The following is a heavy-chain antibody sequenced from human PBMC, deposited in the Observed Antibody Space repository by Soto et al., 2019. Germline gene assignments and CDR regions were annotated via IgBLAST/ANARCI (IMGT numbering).Heavy chain of an antibody. J-gene: IGHJ6*02. CDR2: ISYDGSNK. CDR3: AKADYYDSSGSYGMDV. Sequence: GGSLRLSCAASGFTFSSYGIHWVRQAPGKGLEWVAVISYDGSNKYYADSVKGRFTISRDNSKNTLYLQMNSLRAEDTAVYYCAKADYYDSSGSYGMDVWGQGTTVTVSS. V-gene: IGHV3-30*18. CDR1: GFTFSSYG. D-gene: IGHD3-22*01.